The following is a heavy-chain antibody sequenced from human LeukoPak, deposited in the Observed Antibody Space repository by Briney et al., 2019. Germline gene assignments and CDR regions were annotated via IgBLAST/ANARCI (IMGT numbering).Heavy chain of an antibody. Sequence: PGGSLRLSCAASGFTFSSYAMHWVRQAPGKGLEWVAVISYDGSNKYYADSVKGRFTISRDNSKNTLYLQMNSLRAEDTAVYYCAREVSYCGGDCYDAFDIWGQGTMVSVSS. D-gene: IGHD2-21*02. CDR2: ISYDGSNK. V-gene: IGHV3-30*04. CDR3: AREVSYCGGDCYDAFDI. J-gene: IGHJ3*02. CDR1: GFTFSSYA.